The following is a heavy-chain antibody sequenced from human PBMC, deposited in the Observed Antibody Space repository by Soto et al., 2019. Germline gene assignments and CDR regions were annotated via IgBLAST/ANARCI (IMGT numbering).Heavy chain of an antibody. D-gene: IGHD6-13*01. J-gene: IGHJ4*02. CDR2: ISSSGSTI. V-gene: IGHV3-48*03. Sequence: GGSLRLSCAASGFTFSSYEMNWVRQAPGKGLEWVSYISSSGSTIYYADSVKGRFTISRDNAKNSLYLQMNSLRAEDTAVYYCARGESVESGYSSSWYFDYWGQGTLVTVSS. CDR3: ARGESVESGYSSSWYFDY. CDR1: GFTFSSYE.